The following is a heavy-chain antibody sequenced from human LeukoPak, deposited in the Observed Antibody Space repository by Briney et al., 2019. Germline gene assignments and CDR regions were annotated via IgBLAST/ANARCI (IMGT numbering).Heavy chain of an antibody. J-gene: IGHJ3*02. CDR2: IYYSGST. V-gene: IGHV4-39*01. CDR1: GGSISSSSYY. D-gene: IGHD5-18*01. Sequence: SGTLCLTCAASGGSISSSSYYWGWMRQPPGKGLEWIGSIYYSGSTYYNPCLKRRVTISVDTSKNQFSLNLCSVTAADTAVYYCAISSTSMVTLNAFDIWGQGTMVTVSS. CDR3: AISSTSMVTLNAFDI.